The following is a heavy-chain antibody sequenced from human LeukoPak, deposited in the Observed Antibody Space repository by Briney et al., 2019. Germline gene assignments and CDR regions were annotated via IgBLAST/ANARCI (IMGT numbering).Heavy chain of an antibody. V-gene: IGHV4-4*07. CDR2: IYTSGST. CDR3: ASNIVVVTASDAFDI. D-gene: IGHD2-21*02. Sequence: SETLSLTCTVSGGPISSYYWSWIRQPAGKGLEWIGRIYTSGSTNYNPPLKSRVTMSVDTSKNQFSLKLSSVTAADTAVYYCASNIVVVTASDAFDIWGQGTMVTVSS. J-gene: IGHJ3*02. CDR1: GGPISSYY.